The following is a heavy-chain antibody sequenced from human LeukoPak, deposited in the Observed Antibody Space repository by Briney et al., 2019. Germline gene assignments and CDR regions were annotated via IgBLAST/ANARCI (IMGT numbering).Heavy chain of an antibody. CDR1: GGSFSGYY. CDR3: SRANGCGLIDY. CDR2: INHSGST. J-gene: IGHJ4*02. Sequence: SETLSLTCAVYGGSFSGYYWSWIRQPPGKGLEWIGEINHSGSTNYNPSLKSRVTISLDTPNNHFSLNLFSVTAADTAMYYCSRANGCGLIDYWGQGTLVTVSS. V-gene: IGHV4-34*01. D-gene: IGHD2-21*01.